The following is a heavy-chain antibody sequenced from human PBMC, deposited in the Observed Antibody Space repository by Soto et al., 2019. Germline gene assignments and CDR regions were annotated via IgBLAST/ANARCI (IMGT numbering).Heavy chain of an antibody. Sequence: QVQLVQSGAEVKKPGASVKVSCKASGYTFTSYGISWVRQAPGQGLEWMGWISPYNGNTNYAQKLQGRVTMTTDTSTGTADMELRSLAPDDTAVYYGAGDEAAHTFDPWGQGILVTVSS. D-gene: IGHD6-13*01. CDR2: ISPYNGNT. CDR3: AGDEAAHTFDP. V-gene: IGHV1-18*01. CDR1: GYTFTSYG. J-gene: IGHJ5*02.